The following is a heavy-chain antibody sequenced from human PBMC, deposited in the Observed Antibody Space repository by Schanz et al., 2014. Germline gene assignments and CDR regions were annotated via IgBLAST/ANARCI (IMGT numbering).Heavy chain of an antibody. D-gene: IGHD3-10*01. Sequence: EVQLLESGGGLVQPGGSLRLSCAASGFTFTNYAMSWVRQAPGKGLEWLSVISASGGDTYYADSVKGRFTISRDNAKNTLYLQMNTLRAEDTAVYYCAKGRFGELSAFDIWGQGTMVTVSS. V-gene: IGHV3-23*01. J-gene: IGHJ3*02. CDR3: AKGRFGELSAFDI. CDR2: ISASGGDT. CDR1: GFTFTNYA.